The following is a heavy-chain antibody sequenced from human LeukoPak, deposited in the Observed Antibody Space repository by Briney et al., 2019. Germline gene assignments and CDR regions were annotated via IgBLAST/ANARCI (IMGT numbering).Heavy chain of an antibody. CDR2: ISGTSTTI. J-gene: IGHJ2*01. CDR1: GFTFRGYS. Sequence: GGSLRLSCAASGFTFRGYSMNWVRQAPGKGLEWVSYISGTSTTIYYADSVKGRFTISRDNAKNSLYLQMNNLRAEDTAVYYCARSNYGSGSPGKKSYWYFDLWGRGTLVPVSS. V-gene: IGHV3-48*01. D-gene: IGHD3-10*01. CDR3: ARSNYGSGSPGKKSYWYFDL.